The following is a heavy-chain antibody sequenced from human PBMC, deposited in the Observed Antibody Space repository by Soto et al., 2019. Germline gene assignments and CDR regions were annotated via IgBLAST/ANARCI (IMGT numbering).Heavy chain of an antibody. V-gene: IGHV3-23*01. CDR1: GFIFSDYA. J-gene: IGHJ5*01. Sequence: DVQLLESGGGLVQPGGSLRLSCAASGFIFSDYAMTWVRQAPGKGLEWVSGIGGGGSDTYYVDSVKGRFTISRDNSKNTLYLQMNSLRAEDTALYYCAKDAGPFNGQWEWFDSWGQGTLVTVSS. D-gene: IGHD1-26*01. CDR3: AKDAGPFNGQWEWFDS. CDR2: IGGGGSDT.